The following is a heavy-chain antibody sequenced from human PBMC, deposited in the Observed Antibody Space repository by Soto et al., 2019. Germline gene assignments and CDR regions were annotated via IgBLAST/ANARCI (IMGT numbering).Heavy chain of an antibody. V-gene: IGHV3-23*01. J-gene: IGHJ4*02. Sequence: EVQLLESGGGLVQPGGSLRLSCAASGFTFSSYAMSWVRQAPGKGLEWVSAISGSGVSTYYADSVKGRFTISRDNSKNTLYQQMNSLRAEDTAVYYCAKEVAYSSTWDTIDYWGQGTLVTVSS. CDR1: GFTFSSYA. D-gene: IGHD6-13*01. CDR2: ISGSGVST. CDR3: AKEVAYSSTWDTIDY.